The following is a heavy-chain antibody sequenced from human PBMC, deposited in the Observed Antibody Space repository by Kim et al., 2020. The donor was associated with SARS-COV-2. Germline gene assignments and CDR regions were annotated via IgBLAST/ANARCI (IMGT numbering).Heavy chain of an antibody. CDR1: GFTFSSYS. CDR3: AREGSTMIVVVIRYGMDV. J-gene: IGHJ6*02. Sequence: GGSLRLSCAASGFTFSSYSMNWVRQAPGKGLEWVSSISSSSSYIYYADSVKGRFTISRDNAKNSLYLQMNSLRAEDTAVYYCAREGSTMIVVVIRYGMDVWGQGTTVTVSS. V-gene: IGHV3-21*01. D-gene: IGHD3-22*01. CDR2: ISSSSSYI.